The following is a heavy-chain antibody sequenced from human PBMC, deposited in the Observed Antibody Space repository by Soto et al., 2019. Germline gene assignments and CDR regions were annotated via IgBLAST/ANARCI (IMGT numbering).Heavy chain of an antibody. D-gene: IGHD3-10*01. CDR3: TRAPGTGDAFDI. CDR1: GFTLSDYT. V-gene: IGHV3-48*01. J-gene: IGHJ3*02. CDR2: ISSGSTSV. Sequence: EVQLVESGGGLAQPGGSLRLSCAASGFTLSDYTINWVRQAPGKGLEWISYISSGSTSVYYADSVRGRFTISRDNAMNSLYLQMNSLRVDDMAVYYCTRAPGTGDAFDIWGQGTMVTVSS.